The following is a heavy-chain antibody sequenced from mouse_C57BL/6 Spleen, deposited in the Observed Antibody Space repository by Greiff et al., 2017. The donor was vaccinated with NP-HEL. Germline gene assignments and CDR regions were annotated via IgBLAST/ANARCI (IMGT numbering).Heavy chain of an antibody. Sequence: QVQLQQPGAELVKPGASVKLSCKASGYTFTSYWMHWVKQRPGQGLEWIGMIHPNSGSTNYTEKFKSKATLTVDKSSSTSYMQLSILTSEDAAVYYCAREDYRDAMDYWGQGTSVTVSS. V-gene: IGHV1-64*01. CDR1: GYTFTSYW. CDR3: AREDYRDAMDY. J-gene: IGHJ4*01. D-gene: IGHD2-4*01. CDR2: IHPNSGST.